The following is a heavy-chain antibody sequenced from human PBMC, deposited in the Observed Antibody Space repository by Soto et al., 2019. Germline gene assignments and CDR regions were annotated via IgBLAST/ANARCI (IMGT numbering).Heavy chain of an antibody. CDR2: ISGGGDGT. D-gene: IGHD2-8*01. CDR1: GFTFYNYA. V-gene: IGHV3-23*01. CDR3: AKKGLGSLATYCTTGDCHSACDV. J-gene: IGHJ3*01. Sequence: EVQLLESGGGLVRPGGSLRLSCAASGFTFYNYAMNWVRQAPGKGLEWVSTISGGGDGTYYADSVKGRFTISRDNSRNTVYLQMNSLRAEDTAVYSCAKKGLGSLATYCTTGDCHSACDVWGQGTLVTVSP.